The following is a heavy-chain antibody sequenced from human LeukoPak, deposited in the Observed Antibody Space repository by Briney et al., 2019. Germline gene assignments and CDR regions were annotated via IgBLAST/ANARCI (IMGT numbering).Heavy chain of an antibody. CDR3: ARDGSVGATKAVDY. CDR2: IWYDGSNK. Sequence: GGSLRLSCAASGFTFSSYGMHWVRQAPGKGLEWVAVIWYDGSNKYYADSVKGRFTISRDNSKDTLYLQMNSLRAEDTAVYYCARDGSVGATKAVDYWGQGTLVTVSS. D-gene: IGHD1-26*01. CDR1: GFTFSSYG. J-gene: IGHJ4*02. V-gene: IGHV3-33*01.